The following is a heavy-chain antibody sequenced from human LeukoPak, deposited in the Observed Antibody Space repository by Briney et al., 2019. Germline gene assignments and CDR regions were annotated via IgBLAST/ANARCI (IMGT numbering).Heavy chain of an antibody. CDR3: ARGDHLLSEA. CDR2: ISSSSNNI. CDR1: GGSISSSN. Sequence: ETLSLTCTVSGGSISSSNYYWAWIRQAPGKGLEWVSSISSSSNNIYYADSVKGRFTISRDNAKNSLFLQMDSLRVDDTAVYYCARGDHLLSEAWGQGTLVTVSS. D-gene: IGHD2-2*01. V-gene: IGHV3-21*01. J-gene: IGHJ5*02.